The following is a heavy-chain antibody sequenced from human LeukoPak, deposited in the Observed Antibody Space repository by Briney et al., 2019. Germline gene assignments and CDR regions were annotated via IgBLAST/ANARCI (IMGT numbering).Heavy chain of an antibody. CDR2: IYHSEST. Sequence: SEALSLTCVVSGGSIDSPNWWSWLRQPPGKGLEWIGEIYHSESTNYKPSLQSRGTISVDKSKNQFSLRLNSVTAADTAVYYCARTLGNYGSGSYDALDIWGQGTMVTVSS. V-gene: IGHV4-4*02. CDR1: GGSIDSPNW. D-gene: IGHD3-10*01. CDR3: ARTLGNYGSGSYDALDI. J-gene: IGHJ3*02.